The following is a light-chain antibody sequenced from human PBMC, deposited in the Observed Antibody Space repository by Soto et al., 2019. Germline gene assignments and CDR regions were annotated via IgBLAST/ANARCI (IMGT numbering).Light chain of an antibody. V-gene: IGLV2-14*01. CDR2: DVS. CDR3: CSYTTSRSYV. CDR1: SSDVGSYDY. J-gene: IGLJ1*01. Sequence: QSVLTQPASVSGSPGQSITISCSGTSSDVGSYDYVSWYQQHPGKAPKLMIYDVSNRPSGISYRFSASKSGNLASLTISVLQAEDEADYYCCSYTTSRSYVFGPGTKVTVL.